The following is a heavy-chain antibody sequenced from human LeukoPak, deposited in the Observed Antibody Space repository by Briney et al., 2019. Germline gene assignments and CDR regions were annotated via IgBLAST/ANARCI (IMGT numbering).Heavy chain of an antibody. D-gene: IGHD5-12*01. Sequence: ASVKVSCKASGYTFTDHYMHWVRQAPGQGLEWMGWINPNVGGTDYAQKFQGRVTMTRDTSITTVYMGLSRLRYEDTAVYYCARDLSSIVAAMNGNYYYYMDVWGKGTTVTVSS. V-gene: IGHV1-2*02. J-gene: IGHJ6*03. CDR2: INPNVGGT. CDR1: GYTFTDHY. CDR3: ARDLSSIVAAMNGNYYYYMDV.